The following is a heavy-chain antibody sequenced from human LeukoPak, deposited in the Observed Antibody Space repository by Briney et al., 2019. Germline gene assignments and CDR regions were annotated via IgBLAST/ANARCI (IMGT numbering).Heavy chain of an antibody. CDR1: GYSISSGYY. CDR2: IYHSGST. Sequence: PSETLSLTCTVSGYSISSGYYWGWIRQPPGKGLEWIGSIYHSGSTYYNPSLKSRVTISVDTSKNQFSLKLSSVTAADTAVYYCARVTMVQGVISYYFDCWGQGTLVTVSS. D-gene: IGHD3-10*01. V-gene: IGHV4-38-2*02. J-gene: IGHJ4*02. CDR3: ARVTMVQGVISYYFDC.